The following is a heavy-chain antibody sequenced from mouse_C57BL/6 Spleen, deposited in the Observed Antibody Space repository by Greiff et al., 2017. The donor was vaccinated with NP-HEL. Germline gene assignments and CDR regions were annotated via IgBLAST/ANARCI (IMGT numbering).Heavy chain of an antibody. V-gene: IGHV1-82*01. CDR1: GYAFSSSW. Sequence: VQLQQSGPELVKPGASVKISCKASGYAFSSSWMNWVKQRPGKGLEWIGRIYPGDGDTNYNGKFKGKATLTADKSSSTAYMQLSSLTSEDSAVYFCAPTVVPYYYAMDYWGQGTSVTVSS. CDR2: IYPGDGDT. D-gene: IGHD1-1*01. J-gene: IGHJ4*01. CDR3: APTVVPYYYAMDY.